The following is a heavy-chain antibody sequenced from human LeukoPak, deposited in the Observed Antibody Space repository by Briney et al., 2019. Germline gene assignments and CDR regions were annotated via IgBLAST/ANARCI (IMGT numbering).Heavy chain of an antibody. J-gene: IGHJ5*02. Sequence: GGSLRLSCAASGFTFGDYYMSWIRQAPGKGLEWVSYISSSSSYTNYADSVKGRFTISRDNAKNSLYLQMNSLRAEDTAVYYCARDRHCTNGVCVGWFDPWGQGTLVTVSS. D-gene: IGHD2-8*01. CDR2: ISSSSSYT. V-gene: IGHV3-11*06. CDR3: ARDRHCTNGVCVGWFDP. CDR1: GFTFGDYY.